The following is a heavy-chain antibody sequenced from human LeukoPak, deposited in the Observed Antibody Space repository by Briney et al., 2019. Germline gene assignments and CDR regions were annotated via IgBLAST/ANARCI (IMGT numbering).Heavy chain of an antibody. CDR3: ARGVSYYDSSGYYNEYFQH. CDR1: GGSISSYY. CDR2: IYYSGST. D-gene: IGHD3-22*01. V-gene: IGHV4-59*08. Sequence: NPSETLSLTCTVSGGSISSYYWSWIRQPPGKGLEWIGYIYYSGSTNYNPSLKSRVTISVDTSKNQFSLKLSSVTAADTAVYYCARGVSYYDSSGYYNEYFQHWGQGTLVTVPS. J-gene: IGHJ1*01.